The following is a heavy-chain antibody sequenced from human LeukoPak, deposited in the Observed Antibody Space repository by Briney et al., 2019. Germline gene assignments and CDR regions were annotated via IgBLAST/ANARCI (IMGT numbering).Heavy chain of an antibody. D-gene: IGHD3-22*01. V-gene: IGHV4-59*01. J-gene: IGHJ4*02. CDR1: GGSISSYY. CDR2: IYYSGST. CDR3: ARNPLPAYYYDSSGHHFDY. Sequence: SETLSLTCTVSGGSISSYYWSWIRQPPGKGLEWIGYIYYSGSTNYNPSLKSRVTISVDTSKNQFSLKLSSVTAADTAVYYCARNPLPAYYYDSSGHHFDYWGQGTLVTVSS.